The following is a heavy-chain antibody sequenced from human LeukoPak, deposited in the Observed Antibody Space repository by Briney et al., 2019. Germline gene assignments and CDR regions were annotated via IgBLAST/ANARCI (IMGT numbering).Heavy chain of an antibody. J-gene: IGHJ4*02. V-gene: IGHV3-33*01. D-gene: IGHD1-26*01. CDR2: IWYDGSNK. CDR1: GFTFSSYG. CDR3: ASSSGSYHSTHFDY. Sequence: GGSLRLSCAASGFTFSSYGMHWVRQAPGKGLEWVAVIWYDGSNKYYADSVKGRFTISRDNSKNTLYLQMNSLRAEDTAVYYCASSSGSYHSTHFDYWGQGALVTVSS.